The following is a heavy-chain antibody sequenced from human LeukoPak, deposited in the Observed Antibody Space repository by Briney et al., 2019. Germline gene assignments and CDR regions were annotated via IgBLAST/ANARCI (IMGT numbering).Heavy chain of an antibody. CDR3: AKVEMATIDYYYGMDV. CDR2: ISSSSSYI. V-gene: IGHV3-21*01. CDR1: GFTFSSYS. Sequence: AGGSLRLSCAASGFTFSSYSMNWVRQAPGKGLEWVSSISSSSSYIYYADSVKGRFTISRDNAKNSLYLQMNSLRAEDTAVYYCAKVEMATIDYYYGMDVWGQGATVTVSS. D-gene: IGHD5-24*01. J-gene: IGHJ6*02.